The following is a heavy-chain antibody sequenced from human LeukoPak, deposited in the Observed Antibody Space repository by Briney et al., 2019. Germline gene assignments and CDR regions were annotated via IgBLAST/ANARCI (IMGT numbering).Heavy chain of an antibody. V-gene: IGHV3-30*04. CDR2: ISYSGSNK. CDR1: GFTFSSYS. CDR3: AREGSSSWAHFDY. J-gene: IGHJ4*02. D-gene: IGHD6-13*01. Sequence: GSSLRLPCAASGFTFSSYSMHWVRQAPGKGLEGVAVISYSGSNKYYADYVKGRFTISRDNSKNTLYLPMNRLRAEDTAVYYCAREGSSSWAHFDYWGQGSLVTVSS.